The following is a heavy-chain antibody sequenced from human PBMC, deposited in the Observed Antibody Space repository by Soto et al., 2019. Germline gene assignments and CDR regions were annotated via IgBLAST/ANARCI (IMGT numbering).Heavy chain of an antibody. CDR1: GFTFSSYG. D-gene: IGHD3-10*01. CDR2: IWYDGSNK. J-gene: IGHJ4*02. Sequence: GGSLRLSCAASGFTFSSYGMHWVRQAPGKGLEWVAVIWYDGSNKYYADSVKGRFTISRDNSKNTLYLQMNSLRAEDTAVYYCARDHSLSKLAMVRGVIITFLDYWGQGTLVTVSS. CDR3: ARDHSLSKLAMVRGVIITFLDY. V-gene: IGHV3-33*01.